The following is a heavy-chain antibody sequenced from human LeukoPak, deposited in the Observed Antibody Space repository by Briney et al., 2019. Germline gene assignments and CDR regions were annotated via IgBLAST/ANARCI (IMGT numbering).Heavy chain of an antibody. CDR3: ARYGIDILTGYYKSGYFDY. CDR1: GFTFSSYG. D-gene: IGHD3-9*01. CDR2: IWYDGSNK. Sequence: PGRSLRLSCAASGFTFSSYGMHWVRQAPGKGLEWVAVIWYDGSNKYYADSVKGRFTISRDNSKNTLYLQMNSLRAEDTAVYYCARYGIDILTGYYKSGYFDYWGQGTLVTVSS. V-gene: IGHV3-33*01. J-gene: IGHJ4*02.